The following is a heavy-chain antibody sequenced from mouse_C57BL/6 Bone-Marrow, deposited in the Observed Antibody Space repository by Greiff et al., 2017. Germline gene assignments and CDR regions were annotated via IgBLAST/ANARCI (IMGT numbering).Heavy chain of an antibody. Sequence: EVQLQQSGPGLVKPSQSLSLTCSVTGYSITSGYYWNWIRQFPGNKLEWMGYISYDGSNNYNPSLKNRISITRDTYKNQFFLKLNSVTTEDTATYYCAREGRLRRDYFDYWGQGTTLTVSS. CDR1: GYSITSGYY. J-gene: IGHJ2*01. CDR2: ISYDGSN. V-gene: IGHV3-6*01. D-gene: IGHD2-4*01. CDR3: AREGRLRRDYFDY.